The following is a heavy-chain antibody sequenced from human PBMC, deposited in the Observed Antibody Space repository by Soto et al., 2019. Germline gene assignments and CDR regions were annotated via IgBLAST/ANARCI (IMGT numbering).Heavy chain of an antibody. Sequence: GRSLGLSCAASGFTFSSYAMSWVRQAPGKGLEWVSAIRGSGVSTCYADSWRGRFTITRDNSKNTMYLQMNRLRAEDTAVYYCAPMIKAWYSSSWYYFDYWGQGTLVTVSS. J-gene: IGHJ4*02. CDR1: GFTFSSYA. V-gene: IGHV3-23*01. D-gene: IGHD6-13*01. CDR2: IRGSGVST. CDR3: APMIKAWYSSSWYYFDY.